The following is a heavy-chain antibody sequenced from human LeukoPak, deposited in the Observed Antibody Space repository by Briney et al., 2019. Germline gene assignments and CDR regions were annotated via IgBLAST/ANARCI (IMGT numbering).Heavy chain of an antibody. D-gene: IGHD5-18*01. J-gene: IGHJ4*02. CDR3: ARAGGYSYGYYVY. Sequence: PSETLSLTCAVYGGSFSGYYWSWLRQPPGEGLEWIGEINHSGSTNYNPSLKSRVTISVDTSKNQFSLKLSSVTAADTAVYYCARAGGYSYGYYVYWGQGTLVTVSS. CDR2: INHSGST. CDR1: GGSFSGYY. V-gene: IGHV4-34*01.